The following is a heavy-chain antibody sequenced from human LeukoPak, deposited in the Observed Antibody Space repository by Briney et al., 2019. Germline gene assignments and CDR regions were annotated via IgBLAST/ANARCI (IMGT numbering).Heavy chain of an antibody. J-gene: IGHJ4*02. Sequence: LSLTCTVSGGSVSSGSYYWSWVRQAPGKGLEWVAAIWYDGSEKYYADSVKGRFTISRDNSKNTLYLQMNSLRAEDTAVYYCARDVSSGYLGFDYWGQGTLVTVSS. CDR2: IWYDGSEK. CDR3: ARDVSSGYLGFDY. V-gene: IGHV3-33*08. CDR1: GGSVSSGSYY. D-gene: IGHD3-22*01.